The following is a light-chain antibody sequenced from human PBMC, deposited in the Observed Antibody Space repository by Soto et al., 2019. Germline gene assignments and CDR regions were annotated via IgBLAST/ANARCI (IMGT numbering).Light chain of an antibody. CDR3: QSYDSSRSGPVV. CDR1: SSNIGAGYD. V-gene: IGLV1-40*01. CDR2: DNN. Sequence: QSVLTQPPSVSGAPGQRVTISCTGSSSNIGAGYDVHWYQQLPGTAPKLLIYDNNNRPSGVPDRFSGSKSGTSASLAITGLQAEDEADYYCQSYDSSRSGPVVFGGGTQLTVL. J-gene: IGLJ2*01.